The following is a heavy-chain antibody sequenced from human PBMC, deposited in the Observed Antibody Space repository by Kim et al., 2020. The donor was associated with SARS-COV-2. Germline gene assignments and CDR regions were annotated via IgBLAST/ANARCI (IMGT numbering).Heavy chain of an antibody. CDR1: GYTFTSYG. CDR2: ISAYNGNT. J-gene: IGHJ3*02. V-gene: IGHV1-18*04. D-gene: IGHD2-2*01. Sequence: ASVKVSCKASGYTFTSYGISWVRQAPGQGLEWMGWISAYNGNTNYAQKLQGRVTMTTDTSTSTAYMELRSLRSDDTAVYYCAGPATPTPRRDSGAFDIWGQGTMVTVSS. CDR3: AGPATPTPRRDSGAFDI.